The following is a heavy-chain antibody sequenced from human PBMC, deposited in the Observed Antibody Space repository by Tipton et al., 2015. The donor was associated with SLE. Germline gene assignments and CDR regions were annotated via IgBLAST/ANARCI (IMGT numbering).Heavy chain of an antibody. J-gene: IGHJ4*02. CDR2: ISYDGSNE. CDR3: AGSRFLKWLCYIDY. CDR1: GFSFSSYA. D-gene: IGHD3-3*01. V-gene: IGHV3-30*03. Sequence: SLRLSCAASGFSFSSYAMHWVRQAPGKGLEWVAVISYDGSNEYYADSVQGRFTISRDNSKNTLYLQMNSLRAEDTAVYFCAGSRFLKWLCYIDYWGQGT.